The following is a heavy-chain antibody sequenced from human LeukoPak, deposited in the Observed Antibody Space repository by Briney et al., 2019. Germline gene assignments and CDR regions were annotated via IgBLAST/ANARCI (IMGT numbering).Heavy chain of an antibody. V-gene: IGHV4-30-2*01. D-gene: IGHD3-22*01. CDR3: ARTPIGYYDSTEGGI. CDR1: GGSISSGGYS. J-gene: IGHJ3*02. Sequence: SQTLSLTCAVSGGSISSGGYSWSWIRQPPGKGLEWIGYIYHSGSTYYNPSLKSRVTISVDRSKNQFSLKLSSVTAADTAVYYCARTPIGYYDSTEGGIWGQGTMVTVSS. CDR2: IYHSGST.